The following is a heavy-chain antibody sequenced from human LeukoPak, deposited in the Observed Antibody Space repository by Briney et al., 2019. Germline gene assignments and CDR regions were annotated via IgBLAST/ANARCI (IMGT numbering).Heavy chain of an antibody. J-gene: IGHJ4*02. Sequence: SVKVSCKASGGTFSSYAISWVRQAPGQGLEWMGGIIPIFGTANYAQKLQGRVTITADKSTSTAYMELSSLRAEDTAVYYCARGDIVATRAFDYWGQGTLVTVSS. D-gene: IGHD5-12*01. CDR1: GGTFSSYA. CDR3: ARGDIVATRAFDY. CDR2: IIPIFGTA. V-gene: IGHV1-69*06.